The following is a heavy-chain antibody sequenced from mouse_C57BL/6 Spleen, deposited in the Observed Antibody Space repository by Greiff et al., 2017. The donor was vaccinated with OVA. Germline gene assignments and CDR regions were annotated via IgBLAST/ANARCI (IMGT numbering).Heavy chain of an antibody. D-gene: IGHD1-1*01. CDR2: INPNNGGT. V-gene: IGHV1-26*01. J-gene: IGHJ3*01. Sequence: VQLQQSGPELVKPGASVKISCKASGYTFTDYYMNWVKQSHGKSLEWIGDINPNNGGTSYNQKFKGKATLTVDKSSSTAYMELRSLTSEDSAVYYCARTHYYGSNEAWFAYWGQGTLVTVSA. CDR3: ARTHYYGSNEAWFAY. CDR1: GYTFTDYY.